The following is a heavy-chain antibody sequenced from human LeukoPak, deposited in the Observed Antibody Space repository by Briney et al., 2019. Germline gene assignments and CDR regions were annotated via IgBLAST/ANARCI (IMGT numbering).Heavy chain of an antibody. J-gene: IGHJ4*02. CDR3: ARESYGDYYFDY. CDR2: ISFDGNNK. D-gene: IGHD4-17*01. V-gene: IGHV3-30-3*01. CDR1: GFTFSSYT. Sequence: GRSLRLSCAASGFTFSSYTLYWVRQPPGKGLEWVAGISFDGNNKQYADSEKGRFTISRDNSKKALYLQMYSLRAEDTALYYCARESYGDYYFDYWGQGTLVTVSS.